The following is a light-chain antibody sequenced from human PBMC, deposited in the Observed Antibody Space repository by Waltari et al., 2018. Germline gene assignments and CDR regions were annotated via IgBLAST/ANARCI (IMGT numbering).Light chain of an antibody. V-gene: IGLV3-21*04. CDR3: QVWGSGDLYV. CDR1: NIGGAS. Sequence: SHVLTQPPSVSVAPGETARITCGGNNIGGASVHWYQQKPGQAPVLVICDDSDRPSGIPERFSGSNSGNSATLTISRVEVGDEADYYCQVWGSGDLYVFGPGTKVTVL. J-gene: IGLJ1*01. CDR2: DDS.